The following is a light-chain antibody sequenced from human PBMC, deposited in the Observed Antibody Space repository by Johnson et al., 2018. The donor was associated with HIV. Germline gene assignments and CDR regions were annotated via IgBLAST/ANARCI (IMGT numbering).Light chain of an antibody. CDR1: SSNIGNNY. CDR2: DNN. J-gene: IGLJ1*01. V-gene: IGLV1-51*01. CDR3: GTWDSSLNALYV. Sequence: QSVLTQSPSVSAAPGQKVTISCSASSSNIGNNYVSWHQHLPVTAPKLLIYDNNQRPSGIPDRFSGSKSGTSATLGITGLQTGDEADYYCGTWDSSLNALYVFGTGTKVTVL.